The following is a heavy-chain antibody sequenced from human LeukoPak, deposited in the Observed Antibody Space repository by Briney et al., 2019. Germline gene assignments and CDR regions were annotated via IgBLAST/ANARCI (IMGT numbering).Heavy chain of an antibody. D-gene: IGHD6-6*01. CDR1: GGSISSGSYY. Sequence: SETLSLTCTVSGGSISSGSYYWSWIRQPAGKGLEWIGRIYTSGSTNYNPSLKSRVTISVDTSKNQFSLKLSSVTAADTAVYYCARGALLIEYSSSLTNYYMDVWGKGTTVTVSS. CDR2: IYTSGST. CDR3: ARGALLIEYSSSLTNYYMDV. V-gene: IGHV4-61*02. J-gene: IGHJ6*03.